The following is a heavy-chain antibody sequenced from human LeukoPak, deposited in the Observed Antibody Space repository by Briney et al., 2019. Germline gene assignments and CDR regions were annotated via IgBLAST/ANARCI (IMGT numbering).Heavy chain of an antibody. J-gene: IGHJ4*02. CDR3: ARGRLYDSSGYSIDY. D-gene: IGHD3-22*01. CDR1: GGSLSGYY. Sequence: SETLSLTCAVYGGSLSGYYWCWIRQPPGKGLEWTGEINHSGSTNYNPSLKSRVTISVDTSKNQFSLKLSSVTAADTAVYYCARGRLYDSSGYSIDYWGQGTLVTVSS. CDR2: INHSGST. V-gene: IGHV4-34*01.